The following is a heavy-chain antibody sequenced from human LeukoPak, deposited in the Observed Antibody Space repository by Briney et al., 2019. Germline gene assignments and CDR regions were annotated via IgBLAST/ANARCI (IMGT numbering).Heavy chain of an antibody. Sequence: SETLSLTCTVSGGSISSYYWSWIRQPPGKGLEWIGYIYYSGSTNYNPSLKSRVTISVDTSKNQFSLKLSSVTAADTAVYYCAREGFECSGGSCYSDGAFDIWGQGTMVTVSS. CDR1: GGSISSYY. CDR2: IYYSGST. V-gene: IGHV4-59*01. CDR3: AREGFECSGGSCYSDGAFDI. D-gene: IGHD2-15*01. J-gene: IGHJ3*02.